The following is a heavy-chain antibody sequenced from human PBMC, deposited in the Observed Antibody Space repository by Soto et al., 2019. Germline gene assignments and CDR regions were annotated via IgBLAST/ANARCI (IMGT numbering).Heavy chain of an antibody. D-gene: IGHD5-18*01. CDR3: QSGYGTSAEYALDI. J-gene: IGHJ3*02. CDR2: ISYDGSNK. V-gene: IGHV3-30*03. CDR1: GFTFSSYG. Sequence: QVQLVESGGGVVQPGRSLRLSCAASGFTFSSYGMHWVRQAPGKGLEWVAVISYDGSNKYYADSVKGRFTISRDNSKNTLFLQMNSLRAEDTAVHYCQSGYGTSAEYALDIWGQGTMVTVSS.